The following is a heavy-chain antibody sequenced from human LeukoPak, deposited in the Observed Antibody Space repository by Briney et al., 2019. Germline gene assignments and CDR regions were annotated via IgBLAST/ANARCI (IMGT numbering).Heavy chain of an antibody. CDR3: ARNTKNYDFWSGPSFDY. CDR2: IYYGGGT. J-gene: IGHJ4*02. V-gene: IGHV4-30-4*08. Sequence: SQTLSLTCTVSGGSISSGDYYWSWIRQPPGKGLEWIGYIYYGGGTYYNPSLKSRVTISVDTSKNQFSLKLSSVTAADTAVYYCARNTKNYDFWSGPSFDYWGQGTLVTVSS. CDR1: GGSISSGDYY. D-gene: IGHD3-3*01.